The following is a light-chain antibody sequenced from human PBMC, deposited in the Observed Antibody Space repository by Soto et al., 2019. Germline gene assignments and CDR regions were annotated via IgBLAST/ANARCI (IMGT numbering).Light chain of an antibody. CDR3: QQRSNWGIT. CDR2: DAS. J-gene: IGKJ5*01. V-gene: IGKV3-11*01. CDR1: LSVNTF. Sequence: IVLTQSPATLSLSPGEEATLSCRASLSVNTFLSWYQQKPGQAPRLLIYDASNRATGIPPRCSGSGSGTDFTLTISSLEPEDFVFYYCQQRSNWGITFGQGTRLEIK.